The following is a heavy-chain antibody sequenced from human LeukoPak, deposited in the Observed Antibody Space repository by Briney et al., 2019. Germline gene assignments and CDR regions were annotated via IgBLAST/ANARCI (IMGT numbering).Heavy chain of an antibody. CDR2: IKEDGSAK. V-gene: IGHV3-7*05. CDR3: ARVVSYYDSGGYYGWLVN. D-gene: IGHD3-22*01. J-gene: IGHJ4*02. CDR1: GFTFSSYW. Sequence: PGGSLRLSCAASGFTFSSYWMSWVRQAPGKGLEWVANIKEDGSAKYSVDSVKGRFTISRDNAKNFLYLQMNSLRAEDTALYYCARVVSYYDSGGYYGWLVNWGQGTLVTVSS.